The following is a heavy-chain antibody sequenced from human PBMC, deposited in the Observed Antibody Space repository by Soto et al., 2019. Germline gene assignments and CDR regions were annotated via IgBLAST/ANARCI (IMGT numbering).Heavy chain of an antibody. CDR3: ARVGRGDYGVGFDY. CDR2: ISSSSSYT. V-gene: IGHV3-11*06. J-gene: IGHJ4*02. CDR1: GFTFSDYY. D-gene: IGHD4-17*01. Sequence: PGGSLRLFCAASGFTFSDYYMSWIRQAPGKGLEWVSYISSSSSYTNYADSVKGRFTISRDNAKDSLYLQMNSLRAEDTAVYYCARVGRGDYGVGFDYWGQGTLVTVSS.